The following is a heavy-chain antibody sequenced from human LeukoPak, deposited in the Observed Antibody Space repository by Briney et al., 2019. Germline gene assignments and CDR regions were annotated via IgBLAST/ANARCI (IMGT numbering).Heavy chain of an antibody. D-gene: IGHD6-6*01. CDR3: ARDIAARRADI. V-gene: IGHV4-30-4*07. CDR2: IYYSGST. CDR1: GGSISSGGYS. J-gene: IGHJ3*02. Sequence: SETLSLTCAVSGGSISSGGYSWSWIRQPPGKGLEWIGYIYYSGSTYYNPSLKSRVTISVDTSKNQFSLKLSSVTAADTAVYYCARDIAARRADIWGQGTMVTVSS.